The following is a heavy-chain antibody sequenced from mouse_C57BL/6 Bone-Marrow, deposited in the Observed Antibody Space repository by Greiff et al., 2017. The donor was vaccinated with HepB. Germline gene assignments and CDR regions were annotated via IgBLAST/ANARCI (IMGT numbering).Heavy chain of an antibody. J-gene: IGHJ4*01. D-gene: IGHD1-1*01. Sequence: EVQLQQSGAELVRPGASVKLSCTASGFNIKDDYMHWVKQRPEQGLEWIGWIDPENGDTEYASKFQGKATITADTSSNTAYRQLSSLTSEDTAVYYCTSITTVVGMDYWGQGTSVTVSS. CDR3: TSITTVVGMDY. V-gene: IGHV14-4*01. CDR2: IDPENGDT. CDR1: GFNIKDDY.